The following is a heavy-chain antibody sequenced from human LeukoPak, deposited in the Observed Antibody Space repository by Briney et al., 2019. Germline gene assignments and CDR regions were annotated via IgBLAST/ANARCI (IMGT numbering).Heavy chain of an antibody. CDR1: GGSISSSTYY. CDR2: IYYSGST. D-gene: IGHD4-17*01. J-gene: IGHJ4*02. Sequence: SETLSLTCTVSGGSISSSTYYWGWIRQPPGKGLEWIGSIYYSGSTYYNPSPKSRVTISVDTSKNQFSLKLSSVTAADTAVYYCARSQAYGIFDYWGQGTLVTVSS. V-gene: IGHV4-39*01. CDR3: ARSQAYGIFDY.